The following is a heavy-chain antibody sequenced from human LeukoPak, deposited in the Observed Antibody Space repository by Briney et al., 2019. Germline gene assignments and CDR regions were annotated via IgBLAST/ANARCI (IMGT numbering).Heavy chain of an antibody. CDR1: GGSISSGSYY. D-gene: IGHD3-22*01. Sequence: SQTLSLTCTVSGGSISSGSYYWSWIRPPAGKGLEWIGRIYTSGSTNYNPSLKSRVTISVDTSKNQFSLKLSSVTAADTAVYYCAREGYYDSSGSWYFDLWGRGTLVTVSS. J-gene: IGHJ2*01. CDR2: IYTSGST. V-gene: IGHV4-61*02. CDR3: AREGYYDSSGSWYFDL.